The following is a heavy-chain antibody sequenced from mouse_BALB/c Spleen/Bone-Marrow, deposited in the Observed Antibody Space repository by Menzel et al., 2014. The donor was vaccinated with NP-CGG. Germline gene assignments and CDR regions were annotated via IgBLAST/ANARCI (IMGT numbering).Heavy chain of an antibody. Sequence: QLQESGPELVKPGASVKVSCMASGYAFTSYNMYWVKQSHGKSLEWIGYIDPYNGGTSYNQKFEGKATLTVDKSSSTAYMHLNSLTSEDSAVYYCAREGSSYGYFDYWGQGTTLTVSS. CDR3: AREGSSYGYFDY. V-gene: IGHV1S135*01. CDR2: IDPYNGGT. D-gene: IGHD1-1*01. CDR1: GYAFTSYN. J-gene: IGHJ2*01.